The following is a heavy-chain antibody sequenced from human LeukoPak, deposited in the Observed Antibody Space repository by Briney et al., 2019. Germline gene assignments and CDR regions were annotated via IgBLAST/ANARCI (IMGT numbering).Heavy chain of an antibody. V-gene: IGHV4-59*01. D-gene: IGHD3-22*01. CDR2: IYYSGST. J-gene: IGHJ5*02. Sequence: SETLSLTCTVSGGSISSYYWSWIRQPPGNGLEWIGYIYYSGSTNYNPSLKSRVTISVDTSKNQFSLKLSSVTAAGTAVYYCERDRRASSGYYSDWFDPWGQGTLVTVSS. CDR1: GGSISSYY. CDR3: ERDRRASSGYYSDWFDP.